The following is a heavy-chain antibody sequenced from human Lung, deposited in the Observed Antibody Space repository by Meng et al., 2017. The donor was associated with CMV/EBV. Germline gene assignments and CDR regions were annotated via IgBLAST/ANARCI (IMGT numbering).Heavy chain of an antibody. D-gene: IGHD6-19*01. J-gene: IGHJ4*02. V-gene: IGHV3-30-3*01. Sequence: QVQLVECGGGVVQPGRSLRLSCAASGFTFSSYAMHWVRQAPGNGLEWVAVISYDGSNKYYADSVKGRFTISRDNSKNTLYLQMNSLRAEDTAVYYCADMGEWLANWGQGTLVTVSS. CDR1: GFTFSSYA. CDR2: ISYDGSNK. CDR3: ADMGEWLAN.